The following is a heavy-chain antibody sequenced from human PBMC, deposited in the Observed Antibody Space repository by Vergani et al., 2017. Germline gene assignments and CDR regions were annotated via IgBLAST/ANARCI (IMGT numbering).Heavy chain of an antibody. CDR2: IYYSGST. V-gene: IGHV4-30-4*01. CDR1: GGSISSGDYY. CDR3: ARGTHYGSGSYERAVSYYYGMDV. D-gene: IGHD3-10*01. J-gene: IGHJ6*02. Sequence: QVQLQESGPGLVKPSQTLSLTCTVSGGSISSGDYYWSWIRQPPGKGLEWIGYIYYSGSTYYNPSLKSRVTISVDTSKNQFSLKLSSVTAADTAVYYCARGTHYGSGSYERAVSYYYGMDVWGQGTTVTVSS.